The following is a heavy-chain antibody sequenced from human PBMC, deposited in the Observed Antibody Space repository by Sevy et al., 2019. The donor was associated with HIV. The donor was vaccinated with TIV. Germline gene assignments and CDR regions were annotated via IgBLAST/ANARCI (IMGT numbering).Heavy chain of an antibody. CDR2: IYYSGST. D-gene: IGHD6-19*01. CDR1: DGSISSDY. CDR3: ARDRGSGWFWFDP. Sequence: SETLSLTCSVSDGSISSDYWSWIRQPPGKGLEWIGYIYYSGSTNYNPSLKSRVTISVDTSKNQVSLKVSSVTAADTAVYYCARDRGSGWFWFDPWGQGTLVTVSS. V-gene: IGHV4-59*01. J-gene: IGHJ5*02.